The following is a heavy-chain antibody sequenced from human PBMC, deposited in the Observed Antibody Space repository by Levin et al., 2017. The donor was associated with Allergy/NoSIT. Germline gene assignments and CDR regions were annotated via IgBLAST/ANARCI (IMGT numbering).Heavy chain of an antibody. CDR3: ARVVNYYGSGGLDV. CDR2: ISYNGRDK. D-gene: IGHD3-10*01. Sequence: GESLKISCVASGFTFSSYTIHWVRQAPGKGLDWVAGISYNGRDKYYTDSAKGRFTISRDNSKNTVYLQMNSLKSEDTNEDTAVYYCARVVNYYGSGGLDVWGQGTTVTVSS. V-gene: IGHV3-30*04. CDR1: GFTFSSYT. J-gene: IGHJ6*02.